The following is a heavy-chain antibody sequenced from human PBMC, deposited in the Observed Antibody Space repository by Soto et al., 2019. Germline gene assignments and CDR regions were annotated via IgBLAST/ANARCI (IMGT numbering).Heavy chain of an antibody. CDR3: ARLKGGLYDFWSGCGMDV. Sequence: SETLYLTCTVSGGSISSSSYYWGWIRQPPGKGLEWIGSIYYSGSTYYNPALKSRVTISVDTSKNQFSLKLSSVTAADTAVYYCARLKGGLYDFWSGCGMDVWGQGTTVT. CDR1: GGSISSSSYY. D-gene: IGHD3-3*01. J-gene: IGHJ6*02. V-gene: IGHV4-39*01. CDR2: IYYSGST.